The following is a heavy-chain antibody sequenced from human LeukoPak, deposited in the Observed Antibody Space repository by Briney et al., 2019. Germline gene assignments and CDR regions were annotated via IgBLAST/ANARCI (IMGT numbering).Heavy chain of an antibody. CDR1: GGSISSSSYY. Sequence: SETLSLTCTVSGGSISSSSYYWGWIRQPPGKGLEWIGSIYYSGSTNYNPSLKSRVTISVDTSKNQFSLKLSSVTAADTAVYYCAVGSSSWYPEIENWGQGTLVTVSS. CDR2: IYYSGST. CDR3: AVGSSSWYPEIEN. D-gene: IGHD6-13*01. J-gene: IGHJ4*02. V-gene: IGHV4-39*07.